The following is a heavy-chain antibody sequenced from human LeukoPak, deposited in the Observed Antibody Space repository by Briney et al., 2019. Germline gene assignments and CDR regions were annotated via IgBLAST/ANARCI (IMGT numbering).Heavy chain of an antibody. Sequence: GGSLRLSCAASKFNFAMSWVRQTAGKRLEWVSAISGSGDSTFYADSVKGRFTISRDNSKNTLYLQMNNLRAEDTAIYYCAKAANYDILTGYYLDYWGQGTLVTVSS. D-gene: IGHD3-9*01. CDR2: ISGSGDST. CDR3: AKAANYDILTGYYLDY. J-gene: IGHJ4*02. V-gene: IGHV3-23*01. CDR1: KFNFA.